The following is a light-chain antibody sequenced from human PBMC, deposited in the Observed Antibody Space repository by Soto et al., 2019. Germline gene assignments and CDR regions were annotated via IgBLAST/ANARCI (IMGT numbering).Light chain of an antibody. J-gene: IGLJ2*01. Sequence: QSALTQPPSASGSPGQSVTISCTGSSSDIGYSNHVFWYQQHPGKAPKLIIYEVSQRPSGVPDRFSGSKSGNTASLTVSGLQAEDEADYYCSSYAGSLYVVFGGGTQLTVL. CDR2: EVS. V-gene: IGLV2-8*01. CDR3: SSYAGSLYVV. CDR1: SSDIGYSNH.